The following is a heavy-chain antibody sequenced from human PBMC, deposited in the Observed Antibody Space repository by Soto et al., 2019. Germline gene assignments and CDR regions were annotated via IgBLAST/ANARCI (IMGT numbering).Heavy chain of an antibody. V-gene: IGHV1-3*01. D-gene: IGHD2-2*01. CDR1: GYSFTKYG. CDR2: INPGNGDT. Sequence: ASVKVSCKTSGYSFTKYGLHWVRQAPGQRLEWMGWINPGNGDTKYSQKFQGRVTITRDTSATAAYMELSSLRSEDSAVFYCARTDCSSTSCYNYYYYGMDVWGQGTTVTVSS. J-gene: IGHJ6*02. CDR3: ARTDCSSTSCYNYYYYGMDV.